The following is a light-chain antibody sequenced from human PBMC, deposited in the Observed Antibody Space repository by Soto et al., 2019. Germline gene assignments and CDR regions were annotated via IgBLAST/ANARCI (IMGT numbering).Light chain of an antibody. V-gene: IGKV1-27*01. CDR3: QKYDRAPFT. Sequence: DIQMTQSPSSLSVSGGGRVTITCRASQGITNYLAWYQQKPGKVPKLLIYGASTLQSGVPSRFSGSGSGTDFTLTINSVQPEDVATYYCQKYDRAPFTFGPGTKVDIK. CDR2: GAS. CDR1: QGITNY. J-gene: IGKJ3*01.